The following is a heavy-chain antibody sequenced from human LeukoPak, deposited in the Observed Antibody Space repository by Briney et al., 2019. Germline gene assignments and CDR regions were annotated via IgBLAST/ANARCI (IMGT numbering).Heavy chain of an antibody. V-gene: IGHV1-8*01. CDR3: AREGRDY. CDR1: GYTFTNYD. J-gene: IGHJ4*02. Sequence: ASVKVSCKASGYTFTNYDINWVRQATGQGLEWMGYKDPNSGNSAYAQKFQGRVTITTDASITTAYMELSGLRSEDTALYYGAREGRDYWGQGTLVTVSS. CDR2: KDPNSGNS.